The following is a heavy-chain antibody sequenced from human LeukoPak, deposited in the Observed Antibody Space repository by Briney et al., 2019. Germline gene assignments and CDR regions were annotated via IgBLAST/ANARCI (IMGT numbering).Heavy chain of an antibody. CDR1: GITLSNYG. D-gene: IGHD3-10*01. CDR2: IGGSGGRT. V-gene: IGHV3-23*01. J-gene: IGHJ4*02. Sequence: GGSLRLSCAVSGITLSNYGMSWVRQAPGKGLEWVAGIGGSGGRTNYADSVKGRFTISRDSPKNTLYLQMNSLRAEDTAVYFCAKRGVVIRVVLVGFHKEAYYFDSWGQGALVAVSS. CDR3: AKRGVVIRVVLVGFHKEAYYFDS.